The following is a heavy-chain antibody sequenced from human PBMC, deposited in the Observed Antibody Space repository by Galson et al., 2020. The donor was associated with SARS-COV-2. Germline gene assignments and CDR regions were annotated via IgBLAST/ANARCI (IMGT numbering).Heavy chain of an antibody. CDR3: ARMADGYGGYDYGSSPFDY. CDR2: IDWDNDK. J-gene: IGHJ4*02. V-gene: IGHV2-70*01. CDR1: GFSLTTSGMG. D-gene: IGHD5-12*01. Sequence: SGPTLVKPTQTLTLTCTFSGFSLTTSGMGVTWIRQPPGKALEWLALIDWDNDKYYSTSLKTRLTISGDNSKNQVFLTMTNMDPEDTATYYCARMADGYGGYDYGSSPFDYWGQGTLVTVSS.